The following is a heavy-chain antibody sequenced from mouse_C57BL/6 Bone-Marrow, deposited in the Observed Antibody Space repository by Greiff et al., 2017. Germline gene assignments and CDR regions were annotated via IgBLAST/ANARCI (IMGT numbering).Heavy chain of an antibody. Sequence: EVQLVESGEGLVKPGGSLKLSCAASGFTFSSYAMSWVRQTPEKRLEWVAYISSGGDYIYYADTVKGRFTISRDNDRNTLYLQMSSLKSEDTAMYYCTRAYYYGSSYWYFDVWGTGTTVTVSS. CDR3: TRAYYYGSSYWYFDV. V-gene: IGHV5-9-1*02. D-gene: IGHD1-1*01. CDR1: GFTFSSYA. CDR2: ISSGGDYI. J-gene: IGHJ1*03.